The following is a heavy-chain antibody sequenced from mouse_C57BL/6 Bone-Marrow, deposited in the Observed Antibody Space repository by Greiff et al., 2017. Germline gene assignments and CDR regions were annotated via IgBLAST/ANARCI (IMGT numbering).Heavy chain of an antibody. CDR1: GYTFTDYN. CDR3: ARSGYDYDLFAY. D-gene: IGHD2-4*01. CDR2: INPNNGST. Sequence: VQLQQSGPELVKPGASVKIPCKASGYTFTDYNMDWVKQSHGKSLEWIGDINPNNGSTIYNQKFKGKATLTVDKSSSTAYMELRSLTSEDTAVDYCARSGYDYDLFAYWGQGTLVTVSA. V-gene: IGHV1-18*01. J-gene: IGHJ3*01.